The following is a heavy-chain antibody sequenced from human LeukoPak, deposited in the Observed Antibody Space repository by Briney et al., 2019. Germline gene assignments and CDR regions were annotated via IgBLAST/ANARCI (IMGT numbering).Heavy chain of an antibody. J-gene: IGHJ4*02. Sequence: SETLSLTCTVSGGSISSYYWSWIRQPPGKGLEWIGYIYYSGSTNYNPSLKSRVTISVDTSKNQFSLKLSSVTAADTALYNCARSYRNTGYSSSWNFDYWGQGTLVTVSS. CDR1: GGSISSYY. CDR3: ARSYRNTGYSSSWNFDY. CDR2: IYYSGST. D-gene: IGHD6-13*01. V-gene: IGHV4-59*08.